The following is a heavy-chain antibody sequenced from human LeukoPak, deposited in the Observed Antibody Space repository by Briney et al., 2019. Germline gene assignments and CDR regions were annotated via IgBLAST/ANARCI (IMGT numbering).Heavy chain of an antibody. J-gene: IGHJ1*01. CDR2: ISAYNGNT. CDR1: GYTFTSYG. V-gene: IGHV1-18*01. D-gene: IGHD3-9*01. CDR3: ARDLPRYDILTGYSNFQH. Sequence: GASVKVSCKASGYTFTSYGISWVRQAPGQGLEWMGWISAYNGNTNYAQKLQGRVTMTTDTSTSTAYMELRSLRSDDTAVYYCARDLPRYDILTGYSNFQHWGQGTLVTVSS.